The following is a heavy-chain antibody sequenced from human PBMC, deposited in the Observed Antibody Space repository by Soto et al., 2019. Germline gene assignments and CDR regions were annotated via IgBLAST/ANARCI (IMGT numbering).Heavy chain of an antibody. CDR3: ARTPGLMVYVIPGHYYFDY. V-gene: IGHV4-59*01. CDR1: GGSISSYY. D-gene: IGHD2-8*01. J-gene: IGHJ4*02. CDR2: IYFSGST. Sequence: SETLSLTCTVSGGSISSYYWSWIRQPPGKGLEWIGYIYFSGSTNYNPSLKSRVTISVDTSKNQFSLKLSSVTAADTAVYYCARTPGLMVYVIPGHYYFDYWGQGTLVTVSS.